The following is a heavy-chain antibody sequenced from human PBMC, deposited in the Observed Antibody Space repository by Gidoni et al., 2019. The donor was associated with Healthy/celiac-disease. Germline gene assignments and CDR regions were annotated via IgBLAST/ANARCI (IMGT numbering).Heavy chain of an antibody. D-gene: IGHD3-3*01. Sequence: QVQLVESGGGLVKPGGSLRLSCAASGFTFSDYYMSWIRQAPGKGLELVSYISSSGITIYSADSVKVRFTISRDNAKNSLYLQMNSLRAEDTAVYYCARDGARDFWVPGGAYYYYGMDVWGQGTTVTVSS. CDR1: GFTFSDYY. V-gene: IGHV3-11*01. CDR2: ISSSGITI. J-gene: IGHJ6*02. CDR3: ARDGARDFWVPGGAYYYYGMDV.